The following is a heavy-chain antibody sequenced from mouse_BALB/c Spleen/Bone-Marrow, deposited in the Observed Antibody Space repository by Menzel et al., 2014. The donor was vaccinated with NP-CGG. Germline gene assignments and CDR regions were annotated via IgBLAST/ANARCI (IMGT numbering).Heavy chain of an antibody. CDR1: GFTFSSFG. CDR3: TRGGNWEDFDY. D-gene: IGHD4-1*01. V-gene: IGHV5-17*02. CDR2: ISSGSSTI. Sequence: EVKLMESGGGLVQPGGSRKLSCAASGFTFSSFGMHWVRQAPERGPEWVAYISSGSSTIFYADTVKGRFTISRDNPKNTLFLQMTSLRFEDTAMYYCTRGGNWEDFDYWGQGTTLTVSS. J-gene: IGHJ2*01.